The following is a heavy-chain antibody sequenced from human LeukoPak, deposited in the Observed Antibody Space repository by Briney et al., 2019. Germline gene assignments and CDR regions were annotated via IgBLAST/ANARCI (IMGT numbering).Heavy chain of an antibody. CDR3: ARDVEVRGIIREYYFDS. CDR2: IYSGGST. CDR1: GFTVSSNY. J-gene: IGHJ4*02. Sequence: GGSLRLSCAASGFTVSSNYMSWVRQAPGKGLEWVSVIYSGGSTYYADSVKSRFTISRDNSRNTLYLQMNSLRAEDTAVYYCARDVEVRGIIREYYFDSWGQGTLVTVSS. D-gene: IGHD3-10*01. V-gene: IGHV3-53*01.